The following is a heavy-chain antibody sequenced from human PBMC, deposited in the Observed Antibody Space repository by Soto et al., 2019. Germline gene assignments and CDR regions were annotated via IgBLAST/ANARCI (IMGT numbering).Heavy chain of an antibody. D-gene: IGHD2-15*01. Sequence: QVQLQQWGAGLLKPSETLSLTCAVYGGSFSGYYWSWISQPPGKGLEWIGEINHSGSTNYNPSLKSRVTTSVDTSKDQFSLRLSSVTAADTAVYYCALVVAGPDYWGQGTLVTVSS. J-gene: IGHJ4*02. CDR2: INHSGST. CDR1: GGSFSGYY. CDR3: ALVVAGPDY. V-gene: IGHV4-34*01.